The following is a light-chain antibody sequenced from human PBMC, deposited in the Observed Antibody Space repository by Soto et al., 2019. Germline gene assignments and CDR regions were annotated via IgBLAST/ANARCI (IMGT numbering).Light chain of an antibody. J-gene: IGKJ5*01. V-gene: IGKV3-11*01. CDR3: QQYGSSIT. Sequence: EIVSTQSASTLSLSPGERATLSCRASQSVSSYLAWYQQKPGQAPRPLIYDASNRATGIPARFSGSGSGTDFTLTINRLEPEDFAVYYCQQYGSSITFGQGTRLDIK. CDR2: DAS. CDR1: QSVSSY.